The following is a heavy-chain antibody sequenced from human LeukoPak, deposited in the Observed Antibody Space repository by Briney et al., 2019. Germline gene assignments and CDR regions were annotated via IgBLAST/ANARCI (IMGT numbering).Heavy chain of an antibody. J-gene: IGHJ4*02. CDR2: IYSNNTT. CDR3: ARASWGYAFDS. CDR1: GFNVSHYY. D-gene: IGHD7-27*01. Sequence: PGVSLRLSCAVSGFNVSHYYMSWVRQAPGKGLEGVSVIYSNNTTYYSDAVNGRFTISRGNSNSTLYLKMNNLRVDDTAVYYCARASWGYAFDSWGLGTLVAVSS. V-gene: IGHV3-53*01.